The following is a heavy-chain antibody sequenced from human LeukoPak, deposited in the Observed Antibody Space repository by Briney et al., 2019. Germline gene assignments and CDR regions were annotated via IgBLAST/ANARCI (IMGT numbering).Heavy chain of an antibody. CDR2: ISGSGGST. J-gene: IGHJ6*02. CDR1: GFTFSSYA. Sequence: GGSLRLSCAASGFTFSSYAMSWVRQAPGKGLEWVSAISGSGGSTYYADSVKGRFTISRDNSKNTLYLQMNSLRVADTAVYYCARDGGMIRFGGQDVWGQGTTVAVS. D-gene: IGHD3-16*01. V-gene: IGHV3-23*01. CDR3: ARDGGMIRFGGQDV.